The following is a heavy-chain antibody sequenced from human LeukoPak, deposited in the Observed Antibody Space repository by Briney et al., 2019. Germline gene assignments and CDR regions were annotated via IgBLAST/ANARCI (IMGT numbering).Heavy chain of an antibody. CDR2: INPNSGGT. V-gene: IGHV1-2*06. Sequence: ASVKVSCKASGYTFTGYYMHWVRQAPGQGLEWMGRINPNSGGTSYAQKFQGRVTMTRDTSISTAYMELSRLRSDDTAVYYCARHTPYYYYYYMDVWGKGTTVTVSS. CDR3: ARHTPYYYYYYMDV. CDR1: GYTFTGYY. D-gene: IGHD2-21*01. J-gene: IGHJ6*03.